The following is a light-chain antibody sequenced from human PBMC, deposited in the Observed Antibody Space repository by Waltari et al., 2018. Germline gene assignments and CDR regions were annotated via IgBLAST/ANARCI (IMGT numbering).Light chain of an antibody. V-gene: IGKV2-28*01. J-gene: IGKJ5*01. CDR1: QSLLHSNGYNY. CDR2: LGS. Sequence: DIVMTQSPLSLPVTPGEPASISCRSSQSLLHSNGYNYLDWYLPKPGQSPQLLIYLGSNRASGVPDRFSGSGSGTDFTLKISRVEAEDVAVYYCMQALQAPITFGQGTRLEIK. CDR3: MQALQAPIT.